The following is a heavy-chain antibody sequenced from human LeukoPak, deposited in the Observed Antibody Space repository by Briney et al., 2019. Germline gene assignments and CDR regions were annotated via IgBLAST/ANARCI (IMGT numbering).Heavy chain of an antibody. CDR3: ARESYDSSLYYFDY. Sequence: ASVKVSCKASGYTFTSYDINWVRQATGQGLEWMGWINPNSGGTNYAQKFQGRVTMTRDTSISTAYMELSRLRSDDTAVYYCARESYDSSLYYFDYWGQGTLVTVSS. CDR1: GYTFTSYD. CDR2: INPNSGGT. V-gene: IGHV1-2*02. D-gene: IGHD3-22*01. J-gene: IGHJ4*02.